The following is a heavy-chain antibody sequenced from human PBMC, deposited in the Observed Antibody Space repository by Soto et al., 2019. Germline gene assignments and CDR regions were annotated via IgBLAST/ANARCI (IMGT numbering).Heavy chain of an antibody. J-gene: IGHJ2*01. CDR2: ISYDGSNK. CDR3: AKGSDVANTGYFDL. CDR1: GFTFSSYG. V-gene: IGHV3-30*18. D-gene: IGHD1-26*01. Sequence: GGSLRLSCAASGFTFSSYGMHWVRQAPGKGLEWVAVISYDGSNKYYVDSVKGRFTISRDNSKNTLYLQMNSLRAEDTAVYYCAKGSDVANTGYFDLWGRGTMVTVSS.